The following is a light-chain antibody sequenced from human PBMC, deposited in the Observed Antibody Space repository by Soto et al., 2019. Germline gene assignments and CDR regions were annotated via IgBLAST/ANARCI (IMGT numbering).Light chain of an antibody. CDR3: QQYSGSSRT. J-gene: IGKJ1*01. V-gene: IGKV1-5*03. CDR1: QSISSW. Sequence: DIQRTQSPSTLSASVGDRVTITCRASQSISSWLAWYQQKPGKAPNLLIYKASRLHSGVSSRFSGSESGTEFTLTISSLQPDDFATYYCQQYSGSSRTFGQGTKVDI. CDR2: KAS.